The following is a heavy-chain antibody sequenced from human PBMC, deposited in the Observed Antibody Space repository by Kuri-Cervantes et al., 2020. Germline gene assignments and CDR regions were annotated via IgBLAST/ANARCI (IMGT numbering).Heavy chain of an antibody. J-gene: IGHJ4*02. Sequence: GESLKISCAASGFTFSSYAMHWVRQAPGKGLEWVAVISYDGSNKYYADSVKGRFTISRDNSKNTLYLQMNSLRAEDTAVYYCAKEGLYSGYELYYFDYWGQGTLVTVS. CDR3: AKEGLYSGYELYYFDY. CDR2: ISYDGSNK. D-gene: IGHD5-12*01. V-gene: IGHV3-30-3*01. CDR1: GFTFSSYA.